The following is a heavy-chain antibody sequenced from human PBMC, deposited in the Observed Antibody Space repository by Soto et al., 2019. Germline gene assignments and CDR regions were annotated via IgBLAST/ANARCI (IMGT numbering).Heavy chain of an antibody. J-gene: IGHJ4*02. CDR3: ARSVAVPGAHIDY. Sequence: SETLSLTCIVSGGSISGSYWSWIRQSPGKGLEWLGYVYYTGSTNYSPSLRSRVSISVDTSKNEFSLRLSSVTAADTAVYFCARSVAVPGAHIDYWGQGAPVTVSS. CDR2: VYYTGST. D-gene: IGHD6-19*01. CDR1: GGSISGSY. V-gene: IGHV4-59*01.